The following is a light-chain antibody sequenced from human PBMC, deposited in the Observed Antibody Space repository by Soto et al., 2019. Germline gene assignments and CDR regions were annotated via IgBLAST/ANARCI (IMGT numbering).Light chain of an antibody. CDR2: GVT. V-gene: IGLV2-14*03. CDR1: HNDIGTYDY. Sequence: QSALTQPTSVSGSPGQSITISCTGNHNDIGTYDYVSWYQQHPGRAPRLLIHGVTTRPSGVPDRFSVSKSGASASLAITGLQAEDEADYYCQSYDSSLSRRWVFGGGTKLTVL. CDR3: QSYDSSLSRRWV. J-gene: IGLJ3*02.